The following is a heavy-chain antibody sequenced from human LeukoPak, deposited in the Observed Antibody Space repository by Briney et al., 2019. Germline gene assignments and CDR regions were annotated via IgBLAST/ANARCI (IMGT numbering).Heavy chain of an antibody. V-gene: IGHV3-7*01. Sequence: PGGSLRLSCAASGFTFSSYWMSWVRQAPGKGLEWVANIKQDGSEKYYVDSVKGRFTISRDNAKNSLHLQMNSLRAEDTAVYYCAGTLTIFGVVMTHTFDPWGQGTLVTVSS. CDR1: GFTFSSYW. CDR3: AGTLTIFGVVMTHTFDP. J-gene: IGHJ5*02. CDR2: IKQDGSEK. D-gene: IGHD3-3*01.